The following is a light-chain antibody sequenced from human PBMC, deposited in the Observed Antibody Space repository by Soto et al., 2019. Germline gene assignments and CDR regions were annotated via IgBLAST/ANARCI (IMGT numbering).Light chain of an antibody. Sequence: QSALTQPRSVSWSPGQSVTISCTGTSSDVGSYNYVSWYQQHPGKAPKLMIYDVSARPSGVPDRFSGSKSGNTASLTISGLQAEDEADYYCCSYAGSYTSYVFGTGTKVTVL. CDR1: SSDVGSYNY. CDR2: DVS. V-gene: IGLV2-11*01. J-gene: IGLJ1*01. CDR3: CSYAGSYTSYV.